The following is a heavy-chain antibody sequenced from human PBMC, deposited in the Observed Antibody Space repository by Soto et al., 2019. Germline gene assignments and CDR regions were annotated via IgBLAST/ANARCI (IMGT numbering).Heavy chain of an antibody. Sequence: QVQLVEPGGGVVQPGRSLRLSCAASGFTFSSYAMHWVRQAPGKGLEWVAVISTDGRDKYHADSVKGRFTISRDNSKNTLFLQMNSLRPEDTAVYYCAKDHDLAAAGYYFDYWGQGTLVTVSS. V-gene: IGHV3-30*01. CDR2: ISTDGRDK. CDR3: AKDHDLAAAGYYFDY. CDR1: GFTFSSYA. J-gene: IGHJ4*02. D-gene: IGHD6-13*01.